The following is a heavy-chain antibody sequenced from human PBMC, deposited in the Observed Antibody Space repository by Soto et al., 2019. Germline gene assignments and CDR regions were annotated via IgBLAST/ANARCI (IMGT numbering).Heavy chain of an antibody. CDR1: GFTFSSYW. J-gene: IGHJ4*02. D-gene: IGHD5-18*01. V-gene: IGHV3-74*01. CDR2: INTDGSST. Sequence: EVQLVESGGGLVQPGGSLRLSCAASGFTFSSYWMHWVRQAPGKGLVWVSRINTDGSSTSYADSVKGRFTISRDNAKNTLYLQMNSLRAEDTAVYYCACRGDSYGYGRWVQGTMVTVSS. CDR3: ACRGDSYGYGR.